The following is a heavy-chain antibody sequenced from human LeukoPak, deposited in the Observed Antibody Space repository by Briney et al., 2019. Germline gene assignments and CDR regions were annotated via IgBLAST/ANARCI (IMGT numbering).Heavy chain of an antibody. J-gene: IGHJ4*02. CDR3: ASLITMIAIGY. V-gene: IGHV4-59*05. CDR2: IYYSGST. D-gene: IGHD3-22*01. Sequence: SETLSLTCTVSSGSISSYYWSWIRQAPGKGLEWIGSIYYSGSTYYNPSLKSRVTISVDTSKNQFSLKLSSVTAADTAVYYCASLITMIAIGYWGQGTLVTVSS. CDR1: SGSISSYY.